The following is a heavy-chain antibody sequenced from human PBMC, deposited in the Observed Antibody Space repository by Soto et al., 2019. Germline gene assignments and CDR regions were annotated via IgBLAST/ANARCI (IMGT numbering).Heavy chain of an antibody. D-gene: IGHD3-9*01. CDR2: IRNKANSYAT. Sequence: EVQLVESGGGLVQPGGSLKLSCAASGFTFSGSALHWVRQASGKGLEWVGRIRNKANSYATAYAASVKGRFTISRDDSKNTAFLQMNSLKTEDTALYYCAKLGTIMTDFDHWGQGTLVTVSS. CDR1: GFTFSGSA. CDR3: AKLGTIMTDFDH. J-gene: IGHJ4*02. V-gene: IGHV3-73*02.